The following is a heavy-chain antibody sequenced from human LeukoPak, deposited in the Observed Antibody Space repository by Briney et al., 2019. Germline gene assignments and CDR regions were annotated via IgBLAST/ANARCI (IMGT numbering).Heavy chain of an antibody. CDR1: GSTFSSYS. V-gene: IGHV3-48*01. J-gene: IGHJ4*02. CDR2: ISSSSSTI. D-gene: IGHD6-13*01. Sequence: PGGSLRLSCAASGSTFSSYSMNWVRQAPGKGLEWASYISSSSSTIYYADSVKGRFTISRDNAKNSLYLQMNSLRAEDTAVYYCARIRNIAAAGLDYWGQGTLVTVSS. CDR3: ARIRNIAAAGLDY.